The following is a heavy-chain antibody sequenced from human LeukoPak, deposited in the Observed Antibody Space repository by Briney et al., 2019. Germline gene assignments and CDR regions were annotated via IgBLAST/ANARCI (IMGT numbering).Heavy chain of an antibody. CDR1: GLAISSYY. J-gene: IGHJ4*02. CDR3: ARDPSYGSFDY. CDR2: IYYSRST. D-gene: IGHD5-18*01. V-gene: IGHV4-59*01. Sequence: SLALSRASTVPGLAISSYYWSWTRSPPRKGLEWIGYIYYSRSTNYNPYLKSRVTISVDTSKNQFSLKLSSVTAADTAVYYCARDPSYGSFDYWGQGTLVTVSS.